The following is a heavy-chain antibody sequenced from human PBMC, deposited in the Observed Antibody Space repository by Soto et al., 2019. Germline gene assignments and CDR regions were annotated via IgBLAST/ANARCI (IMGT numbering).Heavy chain of an antibody. J-gene: IGHJ5*02. D-gene: IGHD1-1*01. CDR2: ISAADGDT. V-gene: IGHV1-3*01. CDR1: GYRFSTSG. Sequence: QVQLVQSGPELKKPGASVKISCETTGYRFSTSGIHWLRQAPGQSLEWMGWISAADGDTKYSQRFQGRVNLTRDTSASTADMELSSLTSEDTSIYYCASDSQRVQTPSTGWFDPWGQGTVVTVSS. CDR3: ASDSQRVQTPSTGWFDP.